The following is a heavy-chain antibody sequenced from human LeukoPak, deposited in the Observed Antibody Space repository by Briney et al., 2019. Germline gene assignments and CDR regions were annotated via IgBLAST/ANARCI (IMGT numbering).Heavy chain of an antibody. CDR2: IYSGGST. V-gene: IGHV3-53*01. J-gene: IGHJ1*01. D-gene: IGHD2-21*01. CDR1: GVTVGTNS. CDR3: ASAREYCGSAECYEYFQH. Sequence: GGSLRLSCAASGVTVGTNSMSWARQSPGKGLEWVSVIYSGGSTYNADSVNGRFTFSRDNSRNTLFLQMNNLRAEDTALYFCASAREYCGSAECYEYFQHWGQGTLVIVSS.